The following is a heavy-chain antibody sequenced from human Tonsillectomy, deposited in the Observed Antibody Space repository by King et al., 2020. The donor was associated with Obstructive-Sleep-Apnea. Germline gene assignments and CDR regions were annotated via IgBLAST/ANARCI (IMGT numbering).Heavy chain of an antibody. V-gene: IGHV3-30-3*01. CDR1: GFIFSAYA. CDR3: ARVRGDIGLVFDAFDI. CDR2: GSSDGSDK. J-gene: IGHJ3*02. D-gene: IGHD2-15*01. Sequence: VQLVESGGGVVQPGRSLRLSCAASGFIFSAYAIHWVRQAPGKGLEWVAVGSSDGSDKYYADSVKGRFTISRDNSKNTLYLQMNSLRAEDTAVYYCARVRGDIGLVFDAFDICGQGTMVTVSS.